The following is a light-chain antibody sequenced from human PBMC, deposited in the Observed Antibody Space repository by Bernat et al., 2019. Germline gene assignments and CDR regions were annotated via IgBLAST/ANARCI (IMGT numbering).Light chain of an antibody. CDR3: QKYDSAPKT. Sequence: DIQMTQSPSALSASVGDRVTITCRASQDIRNFLAWYQQKPGKVPTLLIYAASTLQSGVPSRFSGSGSGTDFTLTISSLQPEDFATDYCQKYDSAPKTFGQGTRVEIK. CDR2: AAS. CDR1: QDIRNF. V-gene: IGKV1-27*01. J-gene: IGKJ1*01.